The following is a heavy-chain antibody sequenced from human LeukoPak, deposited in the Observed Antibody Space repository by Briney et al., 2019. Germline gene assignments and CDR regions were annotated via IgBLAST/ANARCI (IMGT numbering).Heavy chain of an antibody. CDR2: IKQDGSEK. J-gene: IGHJ4*02. D-gene: IGHD2-8*01. V-gene: IGHV3-7*01. CDR1: GFTFTNYA. CDR3: ARAHGGGEYCTDGVCYQDYFFDY. Sequence: GGSLRLSCVASGFTFTNYAMSWVRQPPGKGLEWVANIKQDGSEKYYVDSVKGRFTISRDNAKNSLYLQMNSLRAEDTAEYYCARAHGGGEYCTDGVCYQDYFFDYWGQGNLVTVSS.